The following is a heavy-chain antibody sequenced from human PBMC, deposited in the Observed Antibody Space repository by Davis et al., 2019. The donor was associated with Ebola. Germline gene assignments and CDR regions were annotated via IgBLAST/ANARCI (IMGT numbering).Heavy chain of an antibody. CDR1: GFTFSSYG. CDR3: ARAQFPTTSDH. V-gene: IGHV1-3*01. D-gene: IGHD1-1*01. Sequence: GGSLRLSCAASGFTFSSYGMHWVRQAPGQRLEWMGWINAGNGNTKYSQKFQGRVTMTTDTSTSTAYMEVGILRSDDTAVYYCARAQFPTTSDHWGQGTLVTVSS. J-gene: IGHJ4*02. CDR2: INAGNGNT.